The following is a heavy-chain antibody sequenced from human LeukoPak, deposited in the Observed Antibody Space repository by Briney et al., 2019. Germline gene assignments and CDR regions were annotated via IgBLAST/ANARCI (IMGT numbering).Heavy chain of an antibody. CDR1: GFTVSSNY. CDR2: IYSGGST. CDR3: ARAPGSALLDY. J-gene: IGHJ4*02. V-gene: IGHV3-53*05. Sequence: GGSLRLSCAASGFTVSSNYMSWVRQAPGKGLEWVSVIYSGGSTYYADSVKGRFTISRDNSKNTLYLQMNSLRAEDTAVYYCARAPGSALLDYWGQGTLVTVSS. D-gene: IGHD3-10*01.